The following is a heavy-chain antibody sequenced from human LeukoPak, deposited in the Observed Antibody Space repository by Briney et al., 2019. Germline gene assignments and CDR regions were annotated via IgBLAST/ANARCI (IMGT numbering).Heavy chain of an antibody. D-gene: IGHD6-19*01. J-gene: IGHJ5*02. CDR2: IKPDGSEK. Sequence: GGSLRLSCAASGFTFSNYWMTWVRQAPGKGLEWVANIKPDGSEKYYVDSVKGRFTISRDNAKNSLYLRLNSLRAEDTAVYYCARARGIAVAWGQGTLVTVSS. CDR3: ARARGIAVA. V-gene: IGHV3-7*04. CDR1: GFTFSNYW.